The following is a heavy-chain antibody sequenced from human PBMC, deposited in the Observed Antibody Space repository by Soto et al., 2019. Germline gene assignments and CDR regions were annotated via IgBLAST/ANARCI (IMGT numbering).Heavy chain of an antibody. J-gene: IGHJ3*02. CDR1: GHTFTTYA. CDR2: ITPYNGDT. CDR3: ARGEGACDI. D-gene: IGHD1-26*01. V-gene: IGHV1-18*01. Sequence: QVQLVQSGAELKKPGASVKVSCKASGHTFTTYAISWMRQAPGQGLEWMGWITPYNGDTNYAQKFQGRVTMTTDTSTSTVDMERRSLRSDDTAVYYCARGEGACDIGGQGTMVTVSS.